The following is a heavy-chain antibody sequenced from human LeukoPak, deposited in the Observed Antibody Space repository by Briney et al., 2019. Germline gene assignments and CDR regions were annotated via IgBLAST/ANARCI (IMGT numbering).Heavy chain of an antibody. CDR3: ARGGDYYGSGSYWGNDY. CDR1: GFXFSSYA. Sequence: PGRSLRLSCAASGFXFSSYAMHWVRQAPGKGLEWVAVISYDGSNKYYADSVKGRFTISRDNSKNTLYLQMNSLRAEDTAVYYCARGGDYYGSGSYWGNDYWGQGTLVTVSS. V-gene: IGHV3-30-3*01. J-gene: IGHJ4*02. D-gene: IGHD3-10*01. CDR2: ISYDGSNK.